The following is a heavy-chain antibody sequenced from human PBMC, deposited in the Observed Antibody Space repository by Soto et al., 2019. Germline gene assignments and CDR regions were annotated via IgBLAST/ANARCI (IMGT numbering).Heavy chain of an antibody. J-gene: IGHJ6*03. CDR1: GGTFSSYT. V-gene: IGHV1-18*01. CDR2: IIPILGNT. D-gene: IGHD3-10*01. CDR3: ARVMVRGPQWHYYYYYMDV. Sequence: ASVKVSCKASGGTFSSYTISWVRQAPGQGLEWMGRIIPILGNTNYAQKLQGRVTMTTDTSTSTAYMELRSLRSDDTAVYYCARVMVRGPQWHYYYYYMDVWGKGTTVTVSS.